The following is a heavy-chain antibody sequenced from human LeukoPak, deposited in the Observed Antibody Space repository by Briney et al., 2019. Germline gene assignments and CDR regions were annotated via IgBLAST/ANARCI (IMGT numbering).Heavy chain of an antibody. CDR3: ARGGAYYYDTTRVLWFDP. CDR2: IYYSGST. Sequence: SETLSLTCTVSGGSISSSSYYWGWIRQPPGKGLEWIGSIYYSGSTYYNPSLKSRVTISVDTSKNQFSLKLSSVTAADTAVYYCARGGAYYYDTTRVLWFDPWGQGTLVTVSS. D-gene: IGHD3-22*01. J-gene: IGHJ5*02. V-gene: IGHV4-39*07. CDR1: GGSISSSSYY.